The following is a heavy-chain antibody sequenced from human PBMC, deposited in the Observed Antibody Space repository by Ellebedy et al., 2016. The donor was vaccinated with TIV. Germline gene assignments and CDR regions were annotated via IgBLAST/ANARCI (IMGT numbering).Heavy chain of an antibody. Sequence: GGSLRLXCTVSGLTFSHNNFNWVRQTPGKGPEWLSYISSGSNVKYYADSVKGRFTVSREDAKNTLYLQMDRLTDEDTAVYYCVRDRPYAIGVVADTMYFFDYWGQGTLVAVSS. D-gene: IGHD2-8*01. V-gene: IGHV3-48*02. CDR3: VRDRPYAIGVVADTMYFFDY. J-gene: IGHJ4*02. CDR2: ISSGSNVK. CDR1: GLTFSHNN.